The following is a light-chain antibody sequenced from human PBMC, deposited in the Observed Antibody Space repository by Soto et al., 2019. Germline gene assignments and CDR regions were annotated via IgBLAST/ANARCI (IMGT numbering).Light chain of an antibody. Sequence: DIQMTQSPSSLSASVGDRVTITCRASQGIRTNLDWYQQKPGIAPKRLIYAASNLQSGVPSRFSGSGSGTEFTLTVSSLQPEDFAVYYCQQYDTSPRTFGQGTKVEI. CDR1: QGIRTN. CDR3: QQYDTSPRT. CDR2: AAS. V-gene: IGKV1-17*01. J-gene: IGKJ1*01.